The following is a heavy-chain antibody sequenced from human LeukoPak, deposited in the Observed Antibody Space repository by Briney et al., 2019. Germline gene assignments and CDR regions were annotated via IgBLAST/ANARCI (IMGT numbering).Heavy chain of an antibody. CDR2: INHSGST. D-gene: IGHD5-12*01. CDR3: ARDTSGYDRFDY. V-gene: IGHV4-34*01. Sequence: SETLSLTCAVYGGSFSGYYWRWIRQPPGKGLEWIGEINHSGSTNYNPSLKSRVTISVDTSKNQFSLKLSSVTAADTAVYYCARDTSGYDRFDYWGQGTLVTVSS. J-gene: IGHJ4*02. CDR1: GGSFSGYY.